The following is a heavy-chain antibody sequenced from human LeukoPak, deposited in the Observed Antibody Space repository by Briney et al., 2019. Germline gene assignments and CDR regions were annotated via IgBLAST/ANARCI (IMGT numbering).Heavy chain of an antibody. CDR3: ASDAARWLHSPPPNLGNYYYMDV. D-gene: IGHD5-24*01. CDR2: IIPIFGTA. Sequence: ASVKVSCKASGGTFTSYAISWVRQAPGQGLEWMGGIIPIFGTANYAQKFQGRVTITTDESTSTAYMELSSLRSEDTAVYYCASDAARWLHSPPPNLGNYYYMDVWGKGTTVTVSS. CDR1: GGTFTSYA. V-gene: IGHV1-69*05. J-gene: IGHJ6*03.